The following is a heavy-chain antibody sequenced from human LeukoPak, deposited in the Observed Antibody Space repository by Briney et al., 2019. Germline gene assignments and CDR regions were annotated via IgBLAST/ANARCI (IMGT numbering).Heavy chain of an antibody. D-gene: IGHD1-14*01. CDR3: ARQGLPGTYAY. V-gene: IGHV5-51*01. CDR1: GYTFTSDW. CDR2: IFPGESDT. J-gene: IGHJ4*02. Sequence: GESLKFSCKGSGYTFTSDWIAGVRQLPGKGLEWMGIIFPGESDTRYSPSFQGQVTISADKSISTAYLQWSSLKASDSAMYYCARQGLPGTYAYWGQGTLVTVSS.